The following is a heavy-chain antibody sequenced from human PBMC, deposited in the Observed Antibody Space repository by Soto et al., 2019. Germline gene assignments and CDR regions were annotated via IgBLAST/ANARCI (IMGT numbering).Heavy chain of an antibody. J-gene: IGHJ6*02. CDR3: ARLDSLGWGPGMDV. CDR2: TYYSGST. V-gene: IGHV4-39*01. Sequence: SETLSLTCTVSGSSISSSSYYWGWIRQPPGKGLEWIGSTYYSGSTYYNPSLKSRVTISVDTSKNQFSLKLSSVTAADTAVYYCARLDSLGWGPGMDVWGQGTTVTVSS. CDR1: GSSISSSSYY. D-gene: IGHD3-3*01.